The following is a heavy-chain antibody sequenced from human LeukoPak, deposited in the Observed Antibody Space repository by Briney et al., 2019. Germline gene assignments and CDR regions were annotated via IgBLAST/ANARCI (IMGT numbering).Heavy chain of an antibody. CDR1: GGTFSSYT. Sequence: SVKVSRKASGGTFSSYTISWVRQAPGQGLEWMGRIIPILGIANYAQKFQGRVTITADKSTSTAYMELSSLRSEDTAVYYCAREGVTGTTRMDVWGKGTTVTVSS. CDR2: IIPILGIA. J-gene: IGHJ6*03. V-gene: IGHV1-69*04. CDR3: AREGVTGTTRMDV. D-gene: IGHD1-1*01.